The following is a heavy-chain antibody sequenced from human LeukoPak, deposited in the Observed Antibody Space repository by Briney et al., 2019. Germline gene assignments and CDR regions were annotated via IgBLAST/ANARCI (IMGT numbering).Heavy chain of an antibody. Sequence: PGGSLTLSCAASGFTFSTYGMSWVRQAPGKGLEWVSVISGSGATIYYADSVTGRFTISRDNSKNTLYLQMNSLRAEDTAVYYFAKTYAAGSRIFDYGGQGTLVTVSS. V-gene: IGHV3-23*01. CDR1: GFTFSTYG. CDR3: AKTYAAGSRIFDY. D-gene: IGHD3-10*01. J-gene: IGHJ4*02. CDR2: ISGSGATI.